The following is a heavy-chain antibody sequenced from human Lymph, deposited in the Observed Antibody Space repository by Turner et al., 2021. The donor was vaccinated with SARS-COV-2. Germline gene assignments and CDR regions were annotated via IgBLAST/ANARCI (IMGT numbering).Heavy chain of an antibody. D-gene: IGHD1-26*01. CDR3: ARGRYSGGGMDV. CDR2: MNPSSGNT. J-gene: IGHJ6*02. Sequence: QVQLVQPGAEVKKPGASVKVPCKAPGYIFTSYDINWVRQATGQGLEWMGWMNPSSGNTGYAQKFQGRVTMTRNTSMSTAYMELSSLEYEDTAVYYCARGRYSGGGMDVWGQGATVTVSS. CDR1: GYIFTSYD. V-gene: IGHV1-8*02.